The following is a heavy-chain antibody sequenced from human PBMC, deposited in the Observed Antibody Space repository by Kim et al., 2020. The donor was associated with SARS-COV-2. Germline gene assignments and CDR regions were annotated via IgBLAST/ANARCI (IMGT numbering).Heavy chain of an antibody. Sequence: SETLSLTCTVSGGSISSYYWSWIRQPPGKGLEWIGYIYYSGSTNYNPSLKSRVTISVDTSKNQFSLKLISVTAADTAVYYCARGYYSTYYTFVPWGQGALVTVSS. J-gene: IGHJ5*02. CDR2: IYYSGST. V-gene: IGHV4-59*13. D-gene: IGHD3-10*01. CDR3: ARGYYSTYYTFVP. CDR1: GGSISSYY.